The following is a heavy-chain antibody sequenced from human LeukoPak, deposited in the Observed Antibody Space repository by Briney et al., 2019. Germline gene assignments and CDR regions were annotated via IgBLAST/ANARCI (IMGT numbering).Heavy chain of an antibody. J-gene: IGHJ3*02. V-gene: IGHV1-69*13. CDR2: IIPIFGTA. CDR1: GGTFSSYA. Sequence: SVKVSCKASGGTFSSYAISWVRQAPGQGLEWMGGIIPIFGTANYAQKFQGRVTIAADESTSTAYMELSSLRSEDTAVYYCASLYYDSSGSHGAFDIWGQGTMVTVSS. CDR3: ASLYYDSSGSHGAFDI. D-gene: IGHD3-22*01.